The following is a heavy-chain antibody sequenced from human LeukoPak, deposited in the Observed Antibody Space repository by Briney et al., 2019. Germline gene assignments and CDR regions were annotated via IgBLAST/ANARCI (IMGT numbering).Heavy chain of an antibody. CDR3: AKNGGDSYGTGHFDY. Sequence: GGSLRLSCAASGFTFSSYAMSWVRQAPGKGLEWVSAISGSGDNTYYADSVRGRFTISRDNSKSTLYLQMNSLGAEDTAIYYCAKNGGDSYGTGHFDYWGQGTLVTVSS. CDR1: GFTFSSYA. J-gene: IGHJ4*02. CDR2: ISGSGDNT. D-gene: IGHD2-21*02. V-gene: IGHV3-23*01.